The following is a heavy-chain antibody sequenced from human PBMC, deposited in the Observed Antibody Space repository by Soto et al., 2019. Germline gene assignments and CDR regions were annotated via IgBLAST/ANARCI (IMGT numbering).Heavy chain of an antibody. J-gene: IGHJ4*02. Sequence: QVQLVDSGGGVVQPGRSLRLSCAASGFIFSNYGMHWVRQAPGKGLEWVALISNDGSKKYYADSVKGRLIISRDNSKNTLYLEMNSLRDEDTAVYYWAKVPLRPYYFDYRGQGTLVIVSS. CDR3: AKVPLRPYYFDY. V-gene: IGHV3-30*18. CDR1: GFIFSNYG. CDR2: ISNDGSKK.